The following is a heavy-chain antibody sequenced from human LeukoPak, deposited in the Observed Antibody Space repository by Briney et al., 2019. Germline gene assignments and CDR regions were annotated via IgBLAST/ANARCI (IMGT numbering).Heavy chain of an antibody. CDR3: ARDSSTGEFDY. V-gene: IGHV4-59*01. CDR2: IYYSGST. D-gene: IGHD7-27*01. J-gene: IGHJ4*02. Sequence: PSETLSLTCTVSGGSINSYYWNWIRQSPGKGLEWIGYIYYSGSTNYNPSLKSRVTISIDTSKNQFSLKLSSVIAADTAVYYCARDSSTGEFDYWGQGTLVTVSS. CDR1: GGSINSYY.